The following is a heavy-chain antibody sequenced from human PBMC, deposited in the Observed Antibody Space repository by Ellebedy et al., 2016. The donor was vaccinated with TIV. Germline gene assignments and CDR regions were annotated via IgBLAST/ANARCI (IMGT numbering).Heavy chain of an antibody. CDR2: IWYDGRIK. CDR3: ARDRVGYGDYGGAFDV. V-gene: IGHV3-33*01. J-gene: IGHJ3*01. Sequence: GGSLRLSCAASGSDFSYFGMHWVRQAPGKGLEWVAVIWYDGRIKNYADSVRGRFTISRDNSNNTLSLHMNSLRAEDTAVYYCARDRVGYGDYGGAFDVWGHGTMVTVSS. CDR1: GSDFSYFG. D-gene: IGHD4-17*01.